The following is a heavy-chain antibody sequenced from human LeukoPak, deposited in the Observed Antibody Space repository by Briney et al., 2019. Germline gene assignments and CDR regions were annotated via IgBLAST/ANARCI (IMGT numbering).Heavy chain of an antibody. CDR1: GGSISSYY. CDR2: IYYSGST. Sequence: PSETLSLTCTVSGGSISSYYWSWIRQPPGKGLEWIGYIYYSGSTNYNPSLKSRVTISVDMSKNQFSLKLSSVTAADTAVYYCARHTGIVGASWNYFDYWGQGTLVTVSS. CDR3: ARHTGIVGASWNYFDY. V-gene: IGHV4-59*08. D-gene: IGHD1-26*01. J-gene: IGHJ4*02.